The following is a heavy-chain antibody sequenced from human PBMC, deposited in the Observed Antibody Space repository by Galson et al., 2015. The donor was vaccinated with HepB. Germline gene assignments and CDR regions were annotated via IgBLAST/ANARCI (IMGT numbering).Heavy chain of an antibody. D-gene: IGHD1-26*01. Sequence: SVKVSCKASGYIFTGYYIHWVRQAPGKGLEWMGWINPFSGGTNFAQKFQGRVTMTRDTSISTVFMELSRLGSDDTAIYYCARSIVGTTFFYYGVDLWGQGILVTVSS. V-gene: IGHV1-2*02. J-gene: IGHJ5*02. CDR1: GYIFTGYY. CDR3: ARSIVGTTFFYYGVDL. CDR2: INPFSGGT.